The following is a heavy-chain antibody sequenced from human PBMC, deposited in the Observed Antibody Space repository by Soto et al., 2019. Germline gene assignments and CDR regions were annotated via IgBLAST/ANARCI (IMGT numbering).Heavy chain of an antibody. J-gene: IGHJ6*02. CDR3: ARIKLVEWFFINVDVYDMDV. V-gene: IGHV3-48*02. CDR1: GFSLSDYA. CDR2: ISSDSRTI. Sequence: PGGSLRLSCVASGFSLSDYAVNWVRQAPEKGLKWVSFISSDSRTIYYADSVEGRFTVSRDNARTSVSLQMDSLRDEDAAVYYCARIKLVEWFFINVDVYDMDVWGQGTPVTVSS. D-gene: IGHD3-3*01.